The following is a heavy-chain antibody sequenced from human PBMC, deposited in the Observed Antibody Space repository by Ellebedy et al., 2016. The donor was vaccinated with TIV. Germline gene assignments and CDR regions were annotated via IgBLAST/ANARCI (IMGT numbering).Heavy chain of an antibody. D-gene: IGHD3/OR15-3a*01. CDR2: IIPVLSIT. Sequence: AASVKVSCKVPGCTFSSYAVSWVRQAPGQGLEWMGGIIPVLSITNYTQTFQGRVTFTADTSTNTAYMELSSLKSEDTAVYSCARGDYLQDGTDHYADAPDMWGQGTMVFVSS. CDR1: GCTFSSYA. V-gene: IGHV1-69*10. CDR3: ARGDYLQDGTDHYADAPDM. J-gene: IGHJ3*02.